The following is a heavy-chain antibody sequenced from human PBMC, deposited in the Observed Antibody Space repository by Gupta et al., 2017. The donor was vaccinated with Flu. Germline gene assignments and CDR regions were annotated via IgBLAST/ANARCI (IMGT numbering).Heavy chain of an antibody. CDR2: ISSSGSTI. CDR1: GFTFSSYE. V-gene: IGHV3-48*03. Sequence: EVQLVESGGGLVQPGGSLRLSCAASGFTFSSYEMNWVRQAPGKGLEWVSYISSSGSTIYYADSVKGRFTISRDNAKNSLYLQMNSLRAEDTAVYYCARNYYYGMDVWGQGTTVTVSS. J-gene: IGHJ6*02. CDR3: ARNYYYGMDV.